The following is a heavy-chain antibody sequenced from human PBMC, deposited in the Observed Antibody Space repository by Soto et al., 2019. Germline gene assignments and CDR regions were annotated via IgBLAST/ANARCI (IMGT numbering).Heavy chain of an antibody. Sequence: QVQLVQSGAEEKKPGASVKVSCKGSGYTFTSYAMPWVRQAPGQGLEWMGWISAGNGNTKYSQKFQGRVTITRDTSASTADMGLRSLRSEDTAVYYCARGGGWYVWFDTWGQGTLVTVSS. CDR2: ISAGNGNT. CDR1: GYTFTSYA. CDR3: ARGGGWYVWFDT. J-gene: IGHJ5*02. V-gene: IGHV1-3*05. D-gene: IGHD6-19*01.